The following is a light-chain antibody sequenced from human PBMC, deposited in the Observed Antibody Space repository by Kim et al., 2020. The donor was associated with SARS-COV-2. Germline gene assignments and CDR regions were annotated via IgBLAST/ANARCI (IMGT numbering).Light chain of an antibody. CDR3: MQALQTPSYT. V-gene: IGKV2-28*01. CDR2: LGS. Sequence: IVMTQSPLSLPVTPGEPASISCRSSQSLLHSNGYNYLDWYLQKPWQSPQLLIYLGSNRASGVPDRFSGSGSGTDFTLKISRVEAEDVGVYYCMQALQTPSYTFGQGTKLEI. J-gene: IGKJ2*01. CDR1: QSLLHSNGYNY.